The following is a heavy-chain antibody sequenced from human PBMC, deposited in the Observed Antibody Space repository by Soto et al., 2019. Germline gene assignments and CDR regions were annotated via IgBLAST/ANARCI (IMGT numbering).Heavy chain of an antibody. CDR3: ARHTPAISISDH. CDR1: GGSISSSSYY. J-gene: IGHJ4*02. V-gene: IGHV4-39*01. CDR2: IYYSGST. D-gene: IGHD2-15*01. Sequence: SETLSLTSPVSGGSISSSSYYWGWIRQPPGKGLEWIGSIYYSGSTYYNPSLKSRVTISVDTSRNQFSLKLSSVTAADTAVYYCARHTPAISISDHWGQGTLVTVS.